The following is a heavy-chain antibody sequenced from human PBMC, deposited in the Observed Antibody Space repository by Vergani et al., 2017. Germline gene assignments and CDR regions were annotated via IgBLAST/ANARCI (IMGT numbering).Heavy chain of an antibody. Sequence: QVQLVESGGGVVQPGTSLRLSCAASGFTFSSYAMHWVRQAPGKGLEWVAVISYDGSNKYYADSVKGRFTISRDNSKNMLYLQMNSLRAEDTAVYYCARLSYDTTPYLQGGYDCWGQGTLVSVSS. CDR1: GFTFSSYA. CDR2: ISYDGSNK. V-gene: IGHV3-30-3*01. D-gene: IGHD3-22*01. CDR3: ARLSYDTTPYLQGGYDC. J-gene: IGHJ4*02.